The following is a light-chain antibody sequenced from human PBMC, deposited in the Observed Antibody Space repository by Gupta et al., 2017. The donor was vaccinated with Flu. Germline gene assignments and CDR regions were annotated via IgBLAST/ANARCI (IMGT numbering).Light chain of an antibody. Sequence: ATLSLSPGESITLSCRASQRIASNGAWYQQKPGQAPRLLNYGASTRATDIPVRFSGSGSGTEFTLTISSLQSEDVAVYCCQQSNHRPKLTWGDGNKLA. J-gene: IGKJ4*01. CDR3: QQSNHRPKLT. CDR2: GAS. CDR1: QRIASN. V-gene: IGKV3-15*01.